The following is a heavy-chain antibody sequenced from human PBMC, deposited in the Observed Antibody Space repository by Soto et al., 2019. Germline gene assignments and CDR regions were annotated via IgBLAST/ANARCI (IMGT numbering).Heavy chain of an antibody. D-gene: IGHD5-18*01. CDR2: IYYSGST. CDR3: ARTVDTAMVFGFDP. J-gene: IGHJ5*02. Sequence: SETLSLTCTVSGGSISSGDYYWSWIRQPPGKGLEWIGYIYYSGSTYYNPSLKSRVTISVDTSKNQFSLKLSSVTAADTAVYYCARTVDTAMVFGFDPWGQGTLVTVSS. V-gene: IGHV4-30-4*01. CDR1: GGSISSGDYY.